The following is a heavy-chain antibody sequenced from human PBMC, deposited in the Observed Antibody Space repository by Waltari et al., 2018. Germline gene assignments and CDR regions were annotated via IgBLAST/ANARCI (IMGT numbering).Heavy chain of an antibody. J-gene: IGHJ4*02. CDR2: INHSGST. V-gene: IGHV4-34*04. Sequence: QVQLQQWGAGLLKPSETLSLTCAVYGGSFSGYYWSWIRQPPGKGLEWIGEINHSGSTNNNPSLKSRGIISVDTSKNQFSLKLSSVTAADTAVYYCAGPRRYCSGGSCRTIDYWGQGTLVTVSS. CDR1: GGSFSGYY. CDR3: AGPRRYCSGGSCRTIDY. D-gene: IGHD2-15*01.